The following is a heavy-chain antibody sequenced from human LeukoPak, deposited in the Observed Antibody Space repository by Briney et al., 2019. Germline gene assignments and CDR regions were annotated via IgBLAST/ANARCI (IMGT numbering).Heavy chain of an antibody. V-gene: IGHV4-39*01. D-gene: IGHD1-14*01. CDR3: AKTGNNLGWYYYIDV. CDR1: GGSISSSSYS. CDR2: IYYSGST. Sequence: SETLSLTCTVSGGSISSSSYSWGWIRQPPGKGREWIGGIYYSGSTYYNPSLKSRVTISVDPSKNHFSLNLSSVTAADPAVFYCAKTGNNLGWYYYIDVWGKGTTVTVSS. J-gene: IGHJ6*03.